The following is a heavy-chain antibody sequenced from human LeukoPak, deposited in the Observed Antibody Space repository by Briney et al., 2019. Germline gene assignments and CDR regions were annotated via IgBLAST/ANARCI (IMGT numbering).Heavy chain of an antibody. CDR3: AKVPFRVGLKGVFDY. V-gene: IGHV3-30*02. CDR1: GFTFSSYG. Sequence: PGGSLRLSCAASGFTFSSYGMHWVRQAPGKGLEWVAFIRYDGSNKYYADSVKGRFTISRDNSKNTLYLQMNSLRAEDTAVYYCAKVPFRVGLKGVFDYWGQGTLVTVSS. D-gene: IGHD1-26*01. CDR2: IRYDGSNK. J-gene: IGHJ4*02.